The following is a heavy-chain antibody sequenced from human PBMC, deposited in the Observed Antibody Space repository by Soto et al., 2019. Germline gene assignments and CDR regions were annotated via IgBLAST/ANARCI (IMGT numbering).Heavy chain of an antibody. CDR1: GFTFSSYG. D-gene: IGHD3-3*01. CDR3: AKVPGRIFGVLTNDAFDI. CDR2: ISYDGSNK. J-gene: IGHJ3*02. V-gene: IGHV3-30*18. Sequence: GGSLRLSCAASGFTFSSYGMHWVRQAPGKGLEWVAVISYDGSNKYYADSVKGRFTISRDNSNNTLYLQMNSLRAEDTAVYYCAKVPGRIFGVLTNDAFDIWGQGTMVTVSS.